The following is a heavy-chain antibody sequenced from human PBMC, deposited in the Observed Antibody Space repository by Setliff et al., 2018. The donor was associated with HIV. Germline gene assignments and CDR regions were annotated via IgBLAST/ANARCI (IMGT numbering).Heavy chain of an antibody. CDR3: ARDLAY. CDR1: GFTFSTYW. Sequence: GGSLRLSCAASGFTFSTYWMSWFRQAPGKGLEWVANIKENGDEKYYVDSVKGRFTISRDNAKNSLYLQMSSLRVEDTAVYYCARDLAYWGQGTLVTVSS. CDR2: IKENGDEK. J-gene: IGHJ4*02. V-gene: IGHV3-7*03.